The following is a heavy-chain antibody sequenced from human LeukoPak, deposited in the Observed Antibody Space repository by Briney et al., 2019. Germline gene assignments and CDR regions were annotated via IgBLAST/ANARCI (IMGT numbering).Heavy chain of an antibody. D-gene: IGHD2-8*01. V-gene: IGHV1-18*04. J-gene: IGHJ4*02. CDR2: ISPHNGNP. Sequence: ASVKVSCKASGYNFTTYGMTWVPQAPGQGLEWIGWISPHNGNPNSAQNLQGRVTMTTDTTTTTANMELGTLRSHDTPVYYCSGGCSSEWCTFDFWGQGTLVTVSS. CDR3: SGGCSSEWCTFDF. CDR1: GYNFTTYG.